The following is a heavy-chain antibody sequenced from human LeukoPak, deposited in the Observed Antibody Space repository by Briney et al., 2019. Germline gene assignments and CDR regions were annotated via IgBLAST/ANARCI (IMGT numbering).Heavy chain of an antibody. J-gene: IGHJ4*02. Sequence: ASVKVSCKVSGYTLTELSMHWVRQAPGKGLEWMGGFDPEDGETIYAQKFQGRVTMTEDTSTDTAYMELSSLRSGDTAVYYCATRRLYYDSSGYRWDYWGQGTLVTVSS. CDR1: GYTLTELS. CDR3: ATRRLYYDSSGYRWDY. CDR2: FDPEDGET. V-gene: IGHV1-24*01. D-gene: IGHD3-22*01.